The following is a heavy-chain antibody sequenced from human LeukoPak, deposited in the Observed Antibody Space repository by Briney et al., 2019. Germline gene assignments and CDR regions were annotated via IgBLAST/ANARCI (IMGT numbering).Heavy chain of an antibody. Sequence: GGSLRLSCAASGFTFSSYAMHWVSQAPGKGLEWVAVISYDGSNKYYADSVKGRFTISRDNSKNTLYLQMNSLRAEDTAVYYCPREAYVDYYFGYWGQGTLVTVSS. J-gene: IGHJ4*02. CDR3: PREAYVDYYFGY. D-gene: IGHD3-9*01. CDR1: GFTFSSYA. V-gene: IGHV3-30-3*01. CDR2: ISYDGSNK.